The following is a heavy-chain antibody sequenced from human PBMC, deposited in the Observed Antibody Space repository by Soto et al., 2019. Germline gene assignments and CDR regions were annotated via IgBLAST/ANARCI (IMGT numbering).Heavy chain of an antibody. CDR3: ASQWAAAGTINY. CDR2: LSYDGRNK. V-gene: IGHV3-30*04. Sequence: GGSLRLSCAASGFTFSSFAMHWVRQAPGKGLEWVAFLSYDGRNKYYADSVKGRFTISRDNSKNTLYLQMNSLRAEDTAVYYCASQWAAAGTINYWGQGTLVTVSS. D-gene: IGHD6-13*01. J-gene: IGHJ4*02. CDR1: GFTFSSFA.